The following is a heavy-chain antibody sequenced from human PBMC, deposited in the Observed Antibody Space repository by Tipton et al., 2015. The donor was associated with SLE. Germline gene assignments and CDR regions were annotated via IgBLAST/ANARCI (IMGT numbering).Heavy chain of an antibody. CDR3: ATGIIVKYSGSLPLYAYSI. CDR1: GGSFSDYY. D-gene: IGHD1-26*01. J-gene: IGHJ3*02. CDR2: IYHSGST. V-gene: IGHV4-34*01. Sequence: TLSLTCAVYGGSFSDYYWSWIRQPPGKGLEWIGSIYHSGSTYYNPSLKSRVTISVDTSKNQFSLKLTSATTADTAVYYCATGIIVKYSGSLPLYAYSIWGQGTMVTVS.